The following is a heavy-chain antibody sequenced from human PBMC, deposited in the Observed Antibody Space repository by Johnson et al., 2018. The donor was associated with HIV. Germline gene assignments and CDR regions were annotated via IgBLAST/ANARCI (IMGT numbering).Heavy chain of an antibody. V-gene: IGHV3-30-3*01. CDR2: ISFDRSKK. CDR1: GFTFSSYA. D-gene: IGHD1-26*01. CDR3: ASDRGATLFLGAFDI. J-gene: IGHJ3*02. Sequence: QLVESGGGVVQPGRSLRLSCAASGFTFSSYAMHWVRQAPGKGLVWVAVISFDRSKKYYTDSVKGRFTISRDNSNNTLYLEMKSLRTEDTAVYYCASDRGATLFLGAFDIWGQGTKVTVSS.